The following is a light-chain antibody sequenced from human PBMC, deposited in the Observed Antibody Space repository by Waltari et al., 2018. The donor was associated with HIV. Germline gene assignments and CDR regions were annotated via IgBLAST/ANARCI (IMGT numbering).Light chain of an antibody. V-gene: IGKV4-1*01. Sequence: DIVLTQSPDSLAVSLGERATINCKSSQSVLLSSNNKNCLTWYQQKPGQPPKLLIYWASSRESGVPDRFSGSGSGTDFTLTISSLQAEDVAVYYCQQYYSSPRTFGQGTKVEIK. CDR2: WAS. CDR1: QSVLLSSNNKNC. CDR3: QQYYSSPRT. J-gene: IGKJ1*01.